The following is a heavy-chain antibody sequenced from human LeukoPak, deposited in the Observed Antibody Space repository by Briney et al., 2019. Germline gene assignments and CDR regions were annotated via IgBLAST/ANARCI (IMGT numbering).Heavy chain of an antibody. CDR1: GGSISSSNW. Sequence: SETLSLTCAVSGGSISSSNWWSWVRPPPGKGLEWIGEIYHSGSTNYNPSLKSRVTISVDKSKNQFSLKLSSVTAADTAVYYCARYQGWGPRTFDYWGQGTLVTVSS. D-gene: IGHD2-2*01. J-gene: IGHJ4*02. CDR3: ARYQGWGPRTFDY. CDR2: IYHSGST. V-gene: IGHV4-4*02.